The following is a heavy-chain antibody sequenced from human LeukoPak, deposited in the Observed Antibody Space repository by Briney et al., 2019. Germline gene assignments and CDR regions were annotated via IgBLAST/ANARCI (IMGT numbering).Heavy chain of an antibody. CDR1: GYTFTSYY. D-gene: IGHD3-3*01. CDR2: INPSGGST. J-gene: IGHJ6*02. Sequence: GASVKVSCKASGYTFTSYYMHWVRQAPGQGLEWMGIINPSGGSTSYAQKFQGRVTMTRDTSTSTVYMELSSLRSEDTAVYYCARGRPITIFGVVTDYYGMDVWGQGTTVTVSS. V-gene: IGHV1-46*01. CDR3: ARGRPITIFGVVTDYYGMDV.